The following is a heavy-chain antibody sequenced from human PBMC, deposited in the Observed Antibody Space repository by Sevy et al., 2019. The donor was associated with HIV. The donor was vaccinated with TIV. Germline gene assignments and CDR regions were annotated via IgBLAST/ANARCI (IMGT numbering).Heavy chain of an antibody. D-gene: IGHD5-18*01. Sequence: GGSLRLSCAASGFTFNSFAMGWVRQAPGKGLDWISVISGTGDYTYYADSAKGRFTISRDNSKNTLFLQMNSLRAEDTAIFYCGKRMGGGSGMAFLVDYWGQGTLVTVSS. J-gene: IGHJ4*02. V-gene: IGHV3-23*01. CDR3: GKRMGGGSGMAFLVDY. CDR2: ISGTGDYT. CDR1: GFTFNSFA.